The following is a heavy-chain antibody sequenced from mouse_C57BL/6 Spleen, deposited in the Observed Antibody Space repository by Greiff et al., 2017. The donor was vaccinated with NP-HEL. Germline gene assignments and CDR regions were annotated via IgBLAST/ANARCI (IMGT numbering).Heavy chain of an antibody. D-gene: IGHD1-1*01. CDR3: TREDLYYGSPYAMDY. V-gene: IGHV5-9-1*02. CDR1: GFTFSSYA. J-gene: IGHJ4*01. Sequence: EVKLQESGEGLVKPGGSLKLSCAASGFTFSSYAMSWVRQTPEKRLEWVAYISSGGDYIYYADTVKGRFTISRDNARNTLYLQMSSLKSEDTAMYYCTREDLYYGSPYAMDYWGQGTSVTVSS. CDR2: ISSGGDYI.